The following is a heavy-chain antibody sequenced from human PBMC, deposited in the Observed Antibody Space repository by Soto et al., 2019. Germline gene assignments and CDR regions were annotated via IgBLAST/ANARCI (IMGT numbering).Heavy chain of an antibody. CDR3: ARATTVTSSFIFYGLDV. D-gene: IGHD4-17*01. Sequence: QVQLHESGPGLVKPSQTLSLTCTVSGGSISDDDYYWNWIRQSPGKGLEWIGHIYYNGNTYYNPSLKSRLTMSLDTYQNQFSLHLTSVIAADSALYFCARATTVTSSFIFYGLDVWGQGTTVTVSS. CDR1: GGSISDDDYY. V-gene: IGHV4-30-4*01. J-gene: IGHJ6*02. CDR2: IYYNGNT.